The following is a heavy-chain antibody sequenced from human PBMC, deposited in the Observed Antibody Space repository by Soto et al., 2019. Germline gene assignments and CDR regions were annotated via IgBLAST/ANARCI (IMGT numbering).Heavy chain of an antibody. Sequence: EVQLVESGGGLVQPGGSLRLSCAASGFTFSSYSMNWVRQAPGKGLEWVSYISSSSSTIYYADSVKGRFTISRDNAKNSLYLQMTSLRAEDTDVYYCARHPERIAEIGWFDPWGQGTLVTVSS. CDR1: GFTFSSYS. CDR2: ISSSSSTI. J-gene: IGHJ5*02. CDR3: ARHPERIAEIGWFDP. D-gene: IGHD6-13*01. V-gene: IGHV3-48*01.